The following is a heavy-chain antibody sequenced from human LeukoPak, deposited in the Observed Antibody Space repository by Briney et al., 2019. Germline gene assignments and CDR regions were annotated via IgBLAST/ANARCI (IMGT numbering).Heavy chain of an antibody. Sequence: KPSETLSLTCTVSGGSISSSSYYWSWIRQPPGKGLEWIGSIYYSGSTYYNPSLKSRVTISVDTSKNQFSLKLSSVTAADTAVYYCARLLGLWQSGDYWGQGTLVTVSS. D-gene: IGHD6-19*01. CDR1: GGSISSSSYY. CDR2: IYYSGST. V-gene: IGHV4-39*01. CDR3: ARLLGLWQSGDY. J-gene: IGHJ4*02.